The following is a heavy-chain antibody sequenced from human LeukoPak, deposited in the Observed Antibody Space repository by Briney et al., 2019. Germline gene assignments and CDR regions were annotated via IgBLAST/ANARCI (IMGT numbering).Heavy chain of an antibody. J-gene: IGHJ4*02. CDR2: LSYSGTT. V-gene: IGHV4-59*01. Sequence: SETLSLTCTVSGGSMNNDYWSWVRQPPGKGLEWIGYLSYSGTTKYNPSFKSRVTISVDTSKNLFSLKLTSVTAADTAVYYCARDPFDWGQGTLVIVPS. CDR3: ARDPFD. CDR1: GGSMNNDY.